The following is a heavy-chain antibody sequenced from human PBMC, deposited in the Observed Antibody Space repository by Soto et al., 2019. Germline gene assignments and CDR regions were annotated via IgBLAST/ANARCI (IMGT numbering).Heavy chain of an antibody. J-gene: IGHJ4*02. CDR3: ARAPDKYFFDS. CDR1: GEYISSGYH. CDR2: IFHTGTT. Sequence: KSSETLSLTCTVSGEYISSGYHWAWIRRPPGKGLEWIASIFHTGTTYYNPSFKSRVTISVDTSANQFALKLRSVTAADMAVFYCARAPDKYFFDSWGQGTLVTVSS. V-gene: IGHV4-38-2*02.